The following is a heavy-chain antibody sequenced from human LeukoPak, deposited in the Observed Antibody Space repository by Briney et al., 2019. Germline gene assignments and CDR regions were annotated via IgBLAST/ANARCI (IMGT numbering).Heavy chain of an antibody. CDR2: IYSGGST. V-gene: IGHV3-66*01. J-gene: IGHJ6*03. CDR1: GFTVSSNY. CDR3: ARESFSSGARYYYYYMDV. D-gene: IGHD6-25*01. Sequence: GGSLRLSCAASGFTVSSNYMTWVRQAPGKGLEWVSVIYSGGSTYYADSVKGRFTISRDNSKNTVHLQMNSLRAEDTAVYYCARESFSSGARYYYYYMDVWGKGTTVTVSS.